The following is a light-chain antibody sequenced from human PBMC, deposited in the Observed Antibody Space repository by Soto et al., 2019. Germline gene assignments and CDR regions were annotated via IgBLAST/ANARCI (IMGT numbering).Light chain of an antibody. J-gene: IGKJ5*01. CDR2: AAS. V-gene: IGKV1-39*01. CDR1: QTVNTY. Sequence: DIQMTQSPSSLSASIGDRVTITCRASQTVNTYLHWYQQXPAKAPXLXXYAASSLQSGVPSRFSGSGSGTDFTLPISSLQPEDFATYYCQQGYSTPPITFGQGTRLEIK. CDR3: QQGYSTPPIT.